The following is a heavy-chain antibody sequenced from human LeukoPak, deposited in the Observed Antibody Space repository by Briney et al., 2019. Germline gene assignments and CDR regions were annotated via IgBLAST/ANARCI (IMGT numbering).Heavy chain of an antibody. V-gene: IGHV1-46*01. CDR3: ARGTYYYDSSGYYSTRY. D-gene: IGHD3-22*01. Sequence: ASVKVSCKASGYTFTSYYMHWVRQAPGQGLEWMGIINPSGGSTSYAQKFQGRVTMTRDTSTSTVYMELSSLRSEDTAVYYCARGTYYYDSSGYYSTRYWGQGTLVTVPS. CDR1: GYTFTSYY. J-gene: IGHJ4*02. CDR2: INPSGGST.